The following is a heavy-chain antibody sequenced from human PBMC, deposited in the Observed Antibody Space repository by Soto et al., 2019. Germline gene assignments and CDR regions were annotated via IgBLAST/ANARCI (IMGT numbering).Heavy chain of an antibody. CDR2: INAAIGNT. D-gene: IGHD3-10*01. J-gene: IGHJ4*02. CDR3: ARRNVYGSGIYSFDY. V-gene: IGHV1-3*01. CDR1: GYTFTNYA. Sequence: QVQLVQSGAEVKKPGASVKVSCKASGYTFTNYAMHWVRQAPGQRLEWMGWINAAIGNTKYSQKFQGSVTITRDTSANTAYMELSSLRSEDTAVYYCARRNVYGSGIYSFDYWGQGTLVTVSS.